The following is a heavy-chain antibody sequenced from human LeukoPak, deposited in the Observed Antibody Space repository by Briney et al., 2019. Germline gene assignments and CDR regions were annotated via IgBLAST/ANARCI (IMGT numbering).Heavy chain of an antibody. Sequence: GGSLRLSCAASGFTFSIYAMSWVRQAPGKGLEWVSAISGSGGSTYYADSVKGRFTISRDNSKNTLFLQMNSLRAEDTAVYYCAKRRGLELLYYYYMDVWGKGTTVTVSS. D-gene: IGHD1-7*01. CDR3: AKRRGLELLYYYYMDV. V-gene: IGHV3-23*01. CDR1: GFTFSIYA. J-gene: IGHJ6*03. CDR2: ISGSGGST.